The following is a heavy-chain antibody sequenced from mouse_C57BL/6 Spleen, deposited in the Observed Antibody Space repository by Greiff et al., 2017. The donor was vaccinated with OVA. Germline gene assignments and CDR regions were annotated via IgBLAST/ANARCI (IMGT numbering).Heavy chain of an antibody. V-gene: IGHV5-4*01. J-gene: IGHJ2*01. CDR3: AREWLLYFDY. CDR2: ISDGGSYT. CDR1: GFTFTSYA. Sequence: EVQLQESGGGLVKPGGSLKLSCAASGFTFTSYAMPWVRQTPEQRLEWVATISDGGSYTHYPDNVKGRFTITRDNAKNNLYLQLSHLKSEDTAMYYCAREWLLYFDYWGQGTTLTVSS. D-gene: IGHD2-3*01.